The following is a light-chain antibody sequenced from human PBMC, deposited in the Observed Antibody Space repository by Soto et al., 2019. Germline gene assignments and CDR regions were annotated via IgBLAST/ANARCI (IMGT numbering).Light chain of an antibody. J-gene: IGKJ4*01. V-gene: IGKV3-20*01. Sequence: EIVLTQSPGTLSLSPGERATLSCRASQSVSSSYLAWYQQKPGQAPRLLIYGASSRATGIPDRFSGSGSGTDFTLTISRLEPEDFAVYYGQHYGSSRLTFGGGTKVEIK. CDR3: QHYGSSRLT. CDR1: QSVSSSY. CDR2: GAS.